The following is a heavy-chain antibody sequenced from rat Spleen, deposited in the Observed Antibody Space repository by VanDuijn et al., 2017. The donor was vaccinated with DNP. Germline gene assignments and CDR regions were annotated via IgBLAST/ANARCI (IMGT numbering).Heavy chain of an antibody. D-gene: IGHD1-9*01. CDR2: ITNTGGSI. CDR1: GFTFNNYW. Sequence: EVQLVESGGGLVQPGRSLKLSCVGSGFTFNNYWMSWIRQAPGKGLEWVASITNTGGSIYYADSVKGRFTISRDNSQNTLYLQMDSLRSEDTATYYCARRTYYGYNYFDYWGQGVMVTVSS. CDR3: ARRTYYGYNYFDY. J-gene: IGHJ2*01. V-gene: IGHV5-31*01.